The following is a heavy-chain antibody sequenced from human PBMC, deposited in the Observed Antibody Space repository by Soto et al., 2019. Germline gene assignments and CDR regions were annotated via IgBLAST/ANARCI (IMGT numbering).Heavy chain of an antibody. V-gene: IGHV4-34*02. Sequence: QVQLQQWGAGLLKPSETLSLTCAVYGGSFSGYFWTWIRQAPGKGLEWIGEINHSGGTNYNSSLKSRVIISVDTSKKKFSLILSSVTAADTAVYYCARDRQYYHFWSGYQNEGPDGMDVWGQGTTVTVSS. CDR2: INHSGGT. CDR1: GGSFSGYF. D-gene: IGHD3-3*02. CDR3: ARDRQYYHFWSGYQNEGPDGMDV. J-gene: IGHJ6*02.